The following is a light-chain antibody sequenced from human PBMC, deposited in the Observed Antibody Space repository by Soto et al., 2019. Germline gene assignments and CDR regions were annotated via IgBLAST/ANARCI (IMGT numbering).Light chain of an antibody. CDR1: SCDVGGYNY. Sequence: QSVLTQPPSVSGSPGQSITISCTGTSCDVGGYNYVSWFHQHPGKAPQLMIFEVSDRPSGISNRFSGSKSGNSASLTISGLQAEDEGDYYCSSYSSSRTRDVFGTGTKVTVL. CDR2: EVS. V-gene: IGLV2-14*01. J-gene: IGLJ1*01. CDR3: SSYSSSRTRDV.